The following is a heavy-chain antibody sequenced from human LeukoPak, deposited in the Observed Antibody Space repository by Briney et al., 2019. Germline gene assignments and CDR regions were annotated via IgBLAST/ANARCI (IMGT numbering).Heavy chain of an antibody. CDR3: ARDPQYYDFWSGRYNNWFDP. CDR1: GFTFSSYS. D-gene: IGHD3-3*01. CDR2: ISSSSSTI. J-gene: IGHJ5*02. V-gene: IGHV3-48*01. Sequence: GGSLRLSCAASGFTFSSYSMNWVRQAPGKGLGWVSYISSSSSTIYYADSVKGRFTISRDNAKNSLYLQMNSLRAEDTAVYYCARDPQYYDFWSGRYNNWFDPWGQGTLVTVSS.